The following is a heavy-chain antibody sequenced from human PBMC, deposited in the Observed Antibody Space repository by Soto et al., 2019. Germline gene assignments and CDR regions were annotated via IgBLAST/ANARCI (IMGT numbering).Heavy chain of an antibody. D-gene: IGHD2-2*01. V-gene: IGHV3-23*01. CDR1: GITFRNLA. CDR3: AKGFCGSSSCSRGYFDY. CDR2: ISGSGDST. Sequence: GGPLRASWGDIGITFRNLAISLVRQGPGEGLEWVSSISGSGDSTNYADSVKGRFTISRDNSKNTLYLQMNSLRAEDTAVYYCAKGFCGSSSCSRGYFDYWGQGTLVTVSS. J-gene: IGHJ4*02.